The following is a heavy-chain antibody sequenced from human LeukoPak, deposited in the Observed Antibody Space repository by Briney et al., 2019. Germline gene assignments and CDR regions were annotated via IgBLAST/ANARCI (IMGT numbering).Heavy chain of an antibody. CDR2: VSGSGGST. D-gene: IGHD2-2*01. CDR3: AKGVPAASTYYYYYGMDV. CDR1: GFTFSSYA. Sequence: PGGSLRLSCAASGFTFSSYAMSWVRQPPGKGLEWVSAVSGSGGSTYYADSVKGRFTISRDNSKNTLYLQMNSLRAEDTAVYYCAKGVPAASTYYYYYGMDVWGQGTTVTVSS. J-gene: IGHJ6*02. V-gene: IGHV3-23*01.